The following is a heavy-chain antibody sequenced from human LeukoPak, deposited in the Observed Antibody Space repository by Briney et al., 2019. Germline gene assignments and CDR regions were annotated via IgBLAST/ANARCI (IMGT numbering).Heavy chain of an antibody. J-gene: IGHJ4*02. CDR2: IYTSGST. D-gene: IGHD3-10*01. CDR3: ARDRGEFDY. Sequence: GLEWIVRIYTSGSTNYNPSLKSRVTISVDTSKNQFSLKLSSVTAADTAVYYCARDRGEFDYWGQGTLVTVSS. V-gene: IGHV4-61*02.